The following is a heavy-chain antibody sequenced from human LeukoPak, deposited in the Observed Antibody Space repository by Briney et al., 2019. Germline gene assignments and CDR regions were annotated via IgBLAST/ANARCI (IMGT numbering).Heavy chain of an antibody. CDR1: GFTFNSYA. V-gene: IGHV3-23*01. Sequence: GGSLRLSCAASGFTFNSYAMTWVRQAPGKGLEWVSVITGSSATKYYAGSVEGRFAISRNNSKNTLYLQMNSLRAEDTAVYYCARDTGLLLNYYYGMDVWGQGTTVTVSS. CDR2: ITGSSATK. J-gene: IGHJ6*02. CDR3: ARDTGLLLNYYYGMDV. D-gene: IGHD3-22*01.